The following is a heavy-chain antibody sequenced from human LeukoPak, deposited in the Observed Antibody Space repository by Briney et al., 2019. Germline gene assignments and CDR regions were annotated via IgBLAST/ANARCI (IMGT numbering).Heavy chain of an antibody. V-gene: IGHV3-7*01. CDR1: GFTFSSYW. D-gene: IGHD3-10*01. CDR2: IKQDGSKK. CDR3: AGRSGSFDC. Sequence: GGSLRLSCAASGFTFSSYWMSWVRQAPGKGLEWVANIKQDGSKKNYVDSVKGRFTISRDNAKNSLYLQMNSLRVGDTAVYYCAGRSGSFDCWGQGTLVTVSS. J-gene: IGHJ4*02.